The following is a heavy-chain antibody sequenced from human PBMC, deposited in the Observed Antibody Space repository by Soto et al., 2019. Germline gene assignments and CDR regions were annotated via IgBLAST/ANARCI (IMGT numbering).Heavy chain of an antibody. V-gene: IGHV5-51*01. D-gene: IGHD2-2*01. CDR1: GYKVSTWHNFTSYW. CDR2: IYPGDSDT. Sequence: GESLKISCMGSGYKVSTWHNFTSYWIAWVRQMPGEGLEWMGIIYPGDSDTRYSPSFQGQVTTSADKSINSVYLQWSSLKASDTATYYCARDYCSGTTCYEFDYWGQGTQVTVSS. J-gene: IGHJ4*02. CDR3: ARDYCSGTTCYEFDY.